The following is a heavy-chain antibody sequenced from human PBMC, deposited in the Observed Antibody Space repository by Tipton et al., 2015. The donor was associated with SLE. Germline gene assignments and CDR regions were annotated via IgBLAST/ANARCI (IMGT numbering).Heavy chain of an antibody. J-gene: IGHJ3*02. Sequence: TLSLTCTVSGGSISTHYWSWTRQPPGKGLEWIGYIYYSGNTNYNPSLKSRVTMSVDTSKNQFSLRLSSVTAADTAVYYCARTPGIAAADNDAFDIWGQGTMVTVSS. D-gene: IGHD6-13*01. CDR2: IYYSGNT. CDR3: ARTPGIAAADNDAFDI. CDR1: GGSISTHY. V-gene: IGHV4-59*11.